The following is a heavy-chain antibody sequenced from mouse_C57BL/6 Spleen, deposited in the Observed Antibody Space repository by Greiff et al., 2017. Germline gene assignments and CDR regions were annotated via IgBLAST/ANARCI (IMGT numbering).Heavy chain of an antibody. CDR3: AREDY. CDR2: IDPSDSYT. J-gene: IGHJ2*01. V-gene: IGHV1-50*01. Sequence: VQLQQPGAELVKPGASVKLSCKASGYTFTSYCMQWVKQRPGQGLEWIGEIDPSDSYTNYNQKFKGKATLTVDTSSSAAYMQLSSLTSEDAAVYYCAREDYWGQGTTLTVSS. CDR1: GYTFTSYC.